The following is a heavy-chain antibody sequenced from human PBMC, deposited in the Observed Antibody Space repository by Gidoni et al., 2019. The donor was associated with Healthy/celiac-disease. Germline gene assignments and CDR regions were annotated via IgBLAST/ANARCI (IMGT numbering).Heavy chain of an antibody. CDR2: INHSGST. J-gene: IGHJ6*02. Sequence: QVQLQQWGAGLLKPSETMSLTCAVYGGSFSGYYWSWIRQPPGKALEWIGEINHSGSTNYNPSLKSRVTISVDTSKNQFSLKLSSVTAADTAVYYCARGSFGSAGRPSDYYYGMDVWGQGTTVTVSS. CDR3: ARGSFGSAGRPSDYYYGMDV. CDR1: GGSFSGYY. V-gene: IGHV4-34*01. D-gene: IGHD2-15*01.